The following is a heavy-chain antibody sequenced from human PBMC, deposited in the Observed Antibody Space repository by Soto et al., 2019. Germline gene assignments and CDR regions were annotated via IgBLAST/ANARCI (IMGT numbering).Heavy chain of an antibody. CDR2: IYYSGST. V-gene: IGHV4-39*01. D-gene: IGHD3-10*01. CDR3: ARHEVTMVRGVIDY. CDR1: GGSISSSSYY. J-gene: IGHJ4*02. Sequence: SETLSLTCTVSGGSISSSSYYWGWIRQPPGKGLEWIGSIYYSGSTYYNPSLKSRVTISVDTSKNQFSLKLSSVTAADTTVYYCARHEVTMVRGVIDYWGQGTLVTVSS.